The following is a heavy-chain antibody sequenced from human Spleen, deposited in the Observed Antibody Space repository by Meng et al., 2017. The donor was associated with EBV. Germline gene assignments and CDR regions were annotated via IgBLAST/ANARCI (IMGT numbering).Heavy chain of an antibody. CDR1: GGSISSSTW. D-gene: IGHD3-22*01. J-gene: IGHJ4*02. Sequence: GPGPGPGTPSGTLSPTCAVSGGSISSSTWWTWVRQPSGKGLEWIGEIYHGGDTNYNPSLKSRVTISVDKSKNQFSLKVRSVTAADTAVYYCARRGVDYYDSSAWGWGQGALVTVSS. CDR3: ARRGVDYYDSSAWG. CDR2: IYHGGDT. V-gene: IGHV4-4*02.